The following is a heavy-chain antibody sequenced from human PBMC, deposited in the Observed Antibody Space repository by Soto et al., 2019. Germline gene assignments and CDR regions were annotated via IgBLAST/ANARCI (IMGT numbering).Heavy chain of an antibody. V-gene: IGHV1-2*02. D-gene: IGHD5-12*01. Sequence: ASVKVSCKASGYTFSAYFINWVRQAPGQGLEWLGWINTRSGDTKYAQKFQGRVTLTRDTSVRTAYLELSSLRSDDTAVYHCAISGYDEKQALDYSGRCNLLTLYS. J-gene: IGHJ4*02. CDR3: AISGYDEKQALDY. CDR2: INTRSGDT. CDR1: GYTFSAYF.